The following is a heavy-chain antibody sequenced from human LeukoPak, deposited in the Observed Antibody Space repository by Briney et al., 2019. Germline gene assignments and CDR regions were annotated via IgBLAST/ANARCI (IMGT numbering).Heavy chain of an antibody. D-gene: IGHD3-10*01. CDR1: GFNFASYA. CDR2: ISWNSGSI. J-gene: IGHJ4*02. V-gene: IGHV3-9*01. Sequence: GGSLRLSCAASGFNFASYAMTWVRQAPGKGLEWVSGISWNSGSIGYADSVKGRFTISRDNAKNSLYLQMNSLRAEDTALYYCAKDGRFTMAGYFDYWGQGTLVTVSS. CDR3: AKDGRFTMAGYFDY.